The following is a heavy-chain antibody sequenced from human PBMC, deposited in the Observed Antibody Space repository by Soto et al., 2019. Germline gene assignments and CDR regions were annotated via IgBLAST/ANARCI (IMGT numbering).Heavy chain of an antibody. CDR3: AGDQPEIGYCSGGSCYVLGY. Sequence: QVQLVQSGAEVKKPGASVKVSCKASGYTFTSYAMHWVRQAPGQRLEWMGWINADNGNTKYSQKFQGRVNITRDTSASTAYMELSSLRSDDTAVYYCAGDQPEIGYCSGGSCYVLGYWGQGTLVTVSS. CDR2: INADNGNT. V-gene: IGHV1-3*01. J-gene: IGHJ4*02. CDR1: GYTFTSYA. D-gene: IGHD2-15*01.